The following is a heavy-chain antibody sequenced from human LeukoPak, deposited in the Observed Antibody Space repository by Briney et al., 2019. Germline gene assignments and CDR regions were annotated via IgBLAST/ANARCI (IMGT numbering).Heavy chain of an antibody. V-gene: IGHV4-31*03. D-gene: IGHD1-26*01. J-gene: IGHJ4*02. CDR1: GGSISSGGYY. Sequence: PSQTLSLTCTVSGGSISSGGYYWSWIRQHPGKGLEWIGYIYYSGSTYYNPSLKSRVTKSVDTSKNQFSLKLSSVTAADTAVYYCAREAMGAGIDYWGQGTLVTVSS. CDR2: IYYSGST. CDR3: AREAMGAGIDY.